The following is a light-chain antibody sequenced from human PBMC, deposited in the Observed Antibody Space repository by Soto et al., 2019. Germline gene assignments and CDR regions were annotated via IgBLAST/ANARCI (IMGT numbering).Light chain of an antibody. Sequence: EIVLTQSPATLSFSPGDRATLSCRASQSISRYLAWYQQKPGQAPRLLIYDASNRATGIPARFSGSGSGTDFTLTISSLEPEDFAVYYCHQRSNWPPTFGQGTKVDIK. CDR1: QSISRY. J-gene: IGKJ1*01. CDR2: DAS. CDR3: HQRSNWPPT. V-gene: IGKV3-11*01.